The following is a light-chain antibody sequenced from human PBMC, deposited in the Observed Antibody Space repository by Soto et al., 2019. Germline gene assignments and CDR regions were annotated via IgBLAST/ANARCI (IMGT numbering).Light chain of an antibody. J-gene: IGKJ3*01. CDR3: QQYGSSPFT. Sequence: EIVLTQSPGTLSLSPGERATLSCRASQIVNSNYLAWYQQKPGRAPRFLIYGASSSATGIPDKFSGSGYGTDITHTTSGLELEGFAVYYCQQYGSSPFTFGPGTKVDIK. V-gene: IGKV3-20*01. CDR1: QIVNSNY. CDR2: GAS.